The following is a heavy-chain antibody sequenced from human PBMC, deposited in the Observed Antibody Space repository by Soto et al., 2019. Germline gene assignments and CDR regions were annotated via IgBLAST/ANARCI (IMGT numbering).Heavy chain of an antibody. Sequence: QVHLVQSGAEVKKPGASVKVSCKASGYTFTSYGITWVRQAPGQGLEWMGWISAHNGNTDYAQKLQGRVIVTRDTTTSTAYMELRSLISDDTAVNYCARGRYGDYWGQGPLVTVSS. D-gene: IGHD1-1*01. CDR1: GYTFTSYG. CDR3: ARGRYGDY. J-gene: IGHJ4*02. V-gene: IGHV1-18*01. CDR2: ISAHNGNT.